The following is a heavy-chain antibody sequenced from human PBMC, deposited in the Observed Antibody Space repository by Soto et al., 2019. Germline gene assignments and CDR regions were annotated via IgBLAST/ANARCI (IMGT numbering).Heavy chain of an antibody. CDR3: AKKAVGGGTVIGWFDP. CDR2: ISGSGGST. CDR1: GFTFSSYA. D-gene: IGHD3-16*01. J-gene: IGHJ5*02. V-gene: IGHV3-23*01. Sequence: VGSLRLSCAASGFTFSSYAMSWVRQAPGKGLEWVSAISGSGGSTYYADSVKGRFTISRDNSKNTLYLQMNRLRAEDTAVYYCAKKAVGGGTVIGWFDPWGQGTLVTVSS.